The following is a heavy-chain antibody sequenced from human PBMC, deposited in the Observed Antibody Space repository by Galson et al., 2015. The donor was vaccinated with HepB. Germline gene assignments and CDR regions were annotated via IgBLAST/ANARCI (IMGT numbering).Heavy chain of an antibody. J-gene: IGHJ4*02. V-gene: IGHV3-53*01. D-gene: IGHD7-27*01. CDR3: AQLGTGY. CDR2: IYSSSSST. Sequence: SLRLSCAASGFSVYSNYMNWVRQAPGKGLEWVSLIYSSSSSTNYADFVRGRFTISRDTSKNTVYLQMSRLRADDTAMYNCAQLGTGYWGRGTLVTVSS. CDR1: GFSVYSNY.